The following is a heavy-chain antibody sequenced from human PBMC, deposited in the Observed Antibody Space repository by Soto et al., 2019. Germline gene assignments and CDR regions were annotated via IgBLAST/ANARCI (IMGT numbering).Heavy chain of an antibody. Sequence: ASVKVSCKASGYTFTTYDINWVRQATGQGLEWVGWMNPNSGCTGYAQKFQGRVTLTRSTSISTAYMELSSLRSEDTAVYYGARARGYSGFDKCFDYWGQGTLVTVSS. CDR2: MNPNSGCT. D-gene: IGHD5-12*01. CDR3: ARARGYSGFDKCFDY. CDR1: GYTFTTYD. J-gene: IGHJ4*02. V-gene: IGHV1-8*01.